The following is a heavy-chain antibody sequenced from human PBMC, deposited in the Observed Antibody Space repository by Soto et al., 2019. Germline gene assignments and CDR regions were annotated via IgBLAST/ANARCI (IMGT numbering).Heavy chain of an antibody. CDR2: ISHSGNA. D-gene: IGHD3-3*02. J-gene: IGHJ4*02. CDR1: GDCINSSHG. CDR3: EARHFWSGPWTARRLDY. Sequence: XATLSLTCAVSGDCINSSHGWNWFRQPPGKGLEWIGQISHSGNANYNPSLTSRVTISVDKSKNHFSLKLTSVTAADTAVYYCEARHFWSGPWTARRLDYWGQGTLVTAAS. V-gene: IGHV4-4*02.